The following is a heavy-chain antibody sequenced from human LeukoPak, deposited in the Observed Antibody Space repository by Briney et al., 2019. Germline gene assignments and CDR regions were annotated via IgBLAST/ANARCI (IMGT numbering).Heavy chain of an antibody. CDR2: INHSGST. D-gene: IGHD3-22*01. V-gene: IGHV4-34*01. CDR1: GGSFSGYY. J-gene: IGHJ5*02. Sequence: PSETLSLTCAVYGGSFSGYYWSWIRQPPGKGLEWIGEINHSGSTNYNPSLKSRVTISVDKSKNHFSLRLSSVTAADTAVYYCAREGSSGYSIDPWGQGTLVTVSS. CDR3: AREGSSGYSIDP.